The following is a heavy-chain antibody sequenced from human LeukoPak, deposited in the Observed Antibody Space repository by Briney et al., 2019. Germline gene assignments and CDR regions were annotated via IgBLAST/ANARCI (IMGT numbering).Heavy chain of an antibody. CDR3: ARGGPYCSSTSCYWKGFDY. D-gene: IGHD2-2*01. CDR2: IYYSGST. V-gene: IGHV4-39*07. CDR1: GGSISSSSYY. J-gene: IGHJ4*02. Sequence: SETLSLTCTVSGGSISSSSYYWGWIRQPPGKGLEWIGSIYYSGSTYYNPSLKSRVTISVDTSKHQFSLKLSSVTAADTAVYYCARGGPYCSSTSCYWKGFDYWGQGTLVTVSS.